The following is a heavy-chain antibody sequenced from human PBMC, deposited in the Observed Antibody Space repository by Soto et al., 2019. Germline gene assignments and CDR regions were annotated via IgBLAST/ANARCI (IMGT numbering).Heavy chain of an antibody. CDR1: GGSISSGGYY. CDR3: ARDSGGTTRALGY. Sequence: HVQLQESGPGLVKPSQTLSLTCTFSGGSISSGGYYWSWIRQHPGKGLEWIGYIYYSGSTYYNPSLKSRVTISVDTSKNQCSLKLSSVTAADTAVYYCARDSGGTTRALGYWGQGTLVTVSS. CDR2: IYYSGST. J-gene: IGHJ4*02. D-gene: IGHD2-15*01. V-gene: IGHV4-31*03.